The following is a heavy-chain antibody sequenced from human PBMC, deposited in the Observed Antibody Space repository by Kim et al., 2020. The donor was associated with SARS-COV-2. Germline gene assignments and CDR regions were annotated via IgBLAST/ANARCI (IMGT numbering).Heavy chain of an antibody. Sequence: GGSLRLSCAASGLTFSSYSMNWVRQAPGKGLEGVSSISSSSSYIYYADSVKGRFTISRDNAKNSLYLQMNSLRAEDTAVYYCARTTGTTVTSHGMYVWGQGTTVSVSS. CDR3: ARTTGTTVTSHGMYV. D-gene: IGHD1-1*01. V-gene: IGHV3-21*01. CDR1: GLTFSSYS. CDR2: ISSSSSYI. J-gene: IGHJ6*02.